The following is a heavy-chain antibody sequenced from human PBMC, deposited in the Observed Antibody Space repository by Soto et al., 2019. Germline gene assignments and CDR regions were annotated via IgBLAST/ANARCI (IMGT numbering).Heavy chain of an antibody. D-gene: IGHD6-13*01. CDR3: ARVFWQQRDFDY. Sequence: QVQLQESGPGLVKPSQTLSLTCTVSGGSISSGGYYWSWIRQHPGKGLEWIGYIYYSGSTYYNPSLTSGLTIPVDTSKNQFSLKLSSVTAADTDVYYCARVFWQQRDFDYWGQGTLFTVSS. J-gene: IGHJ4*02. CDR1: GGSISSGGYY. V-gene: IGHV4-31*03. CDR2: IYYSGST.